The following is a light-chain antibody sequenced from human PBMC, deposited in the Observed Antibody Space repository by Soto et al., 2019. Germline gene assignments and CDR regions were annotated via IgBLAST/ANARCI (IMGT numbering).Light chain of an antibody. CDR1: QTVASNY. V-gene: IGKV3-20*01. J-gene: IGKJ1*01. CDR3: QQYTNSRWT. Sequence: VLTQSPGTLSLSPGERVTLSCRASQTVASNYFAWYQQKPGQAPRLLMNGASSRATGVPARFSGSGSGPDFTLTISRLEPEDFAVYYCQQYTNSRWTFGQGTRVDI. CDR2: GAS.